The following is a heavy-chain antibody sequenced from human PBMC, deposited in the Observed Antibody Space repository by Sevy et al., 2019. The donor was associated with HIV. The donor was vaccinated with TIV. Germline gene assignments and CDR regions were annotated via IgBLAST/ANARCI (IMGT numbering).Heavy chain of an antibody. CDR2: ISHAERTT. Sequence: GGSLRLSCAASGFTFSTYAMHWLRQAPGKGLEWVAVISHAERTTYYADSVKGRFTISRDNSKNTLYLQMDSLRPEDTTIYYCARDPAYSGNYWGQGTLVTVSS. CDR1: GFTFSTYA. CDR3: ARDPAYSGNY. J-gene: IGHJ4*02. V-gene: IGHV3-30*04. D-gene: IGHD2-15*01.